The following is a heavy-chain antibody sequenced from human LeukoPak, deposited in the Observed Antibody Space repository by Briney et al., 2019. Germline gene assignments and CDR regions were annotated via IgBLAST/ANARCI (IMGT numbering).Heavy chain of an antibody. CDR2: ITPDGSST. V-gene: IGHV3-74*01. J-gene: IGHJ4*02. D-gene: IGHD3-16*02. CDR3: ARGVVVTATSGNDY. CDR1: GITFSNYW. Sequence: GGSLRLSCAASGITFSNYWMHWVRQAPGKGLVWVSGITPDGSSTRYVDSVKGRFTISRDNAKNTLYLQMNSLTTEDTAVYYCARGVVVTATSGNDYWGQGTLVTVSS.